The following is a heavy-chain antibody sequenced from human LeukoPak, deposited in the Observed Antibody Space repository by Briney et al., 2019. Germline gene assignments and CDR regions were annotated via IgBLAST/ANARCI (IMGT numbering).Heavy chain of an antibody. CDR1: GGTFSSYA. CDR2: IIPILGIA. Sequence: ASVKVSCKASGGTFSSYAISWVRQAPGQGLEWMGRIIPILGIANYAQKFQGRVTITADKSASTAYMELSSLRSEDTAVYYCARPSYYGSSGYYGYWGQGTLVTVSS. CDR3: ARPSYYGSSGYYGY. J-gene: IGHJ4*02. D-gene: IGHD3-22*01. V-gene: IGHV1-69*04.